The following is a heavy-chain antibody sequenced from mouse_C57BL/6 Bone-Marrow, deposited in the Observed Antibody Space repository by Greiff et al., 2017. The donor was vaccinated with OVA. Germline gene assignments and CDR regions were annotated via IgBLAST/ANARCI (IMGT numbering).Heavy chain of an antibody. D-gene: IGHD2-3*01. V-gene: IGHV1-55*01. CDR1: GYTFTSYW. CDR3: ARSGGWLLLHWYFDV. Sequence: VQLQQSGAELVKPGASVKMSCKASGYTFTSYWITWVKQRPGQGLEWIGDIYPGSGSTNYNEKFKSKATLTVDTSSSTAYMQLSSLTSEDSAVYYCARSGGWLLLHWYFDVGGTGTTVTVSS. CDR2: IYPGSGST. J-gene: IGHJ1*03.